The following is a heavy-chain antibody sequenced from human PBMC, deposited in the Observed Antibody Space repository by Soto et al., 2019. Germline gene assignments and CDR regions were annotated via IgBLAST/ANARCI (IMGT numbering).Heavy chain of an antibody. CDR1: GYSFTGYY. J-gene: IGHJ5*02. D-gene: IGHD5-12*01. Sequence: QVQLVQSGAEVKRPGASVKVSCKASGYSFTGYYMHWVRQAPGQGLEWMGWIIPHSGETNYAQKFQARVTLTRDTSISTAYMQLSGLTSDDTAVYYCASETDYSTNGAHDPWGQGTLVTVSS. CDR2: IIPHSGET. CDR3: ASETDYSTNGAHDP. V-gene: IGHV1-2*02.